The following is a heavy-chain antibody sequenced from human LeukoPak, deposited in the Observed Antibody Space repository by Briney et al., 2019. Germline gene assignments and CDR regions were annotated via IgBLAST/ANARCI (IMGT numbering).Heavy chain of an antibody. J-gene: IGHJ3*02. CDR3: ARQRVVAATPDAFDI. V-gene: IGHV1-69*05. D-gene: IGHD2-15*01. CDR2: IIPNFGTA. Sequence: AASVKVSCKASGGTFSSYAISWVRQAPGQGLEWMGRIIPNFGTANYAQKFQGRVTITTDESTSTAYMELSSLRSEDTAVYYCARQRVVAATPDAFDIWGQGTMVTVSS. CDR1: GGTFSSYA.